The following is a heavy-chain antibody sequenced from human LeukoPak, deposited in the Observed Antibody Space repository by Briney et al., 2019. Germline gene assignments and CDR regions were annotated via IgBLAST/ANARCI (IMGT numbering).Heavy chain of an antibody. CDR3: AKGNSGSSSGWSFDY. Sequence: GGSLRLSCAASGFTFSSYGMHWVRQAPGKGLEWVAVISYDGSNKYYADSVKCRFTISRDNSKNTLYLQMNILRAEDTAVYYCAKGNSGSSSGWSFDYWGQGTLVTVSS. V-gene: IGHV3-30*18. J-gene: IGHJ4*02. D-gene: IGHD6-19*01. CDR2: ISYDGSNK. CDR1: GFTFSSYG.